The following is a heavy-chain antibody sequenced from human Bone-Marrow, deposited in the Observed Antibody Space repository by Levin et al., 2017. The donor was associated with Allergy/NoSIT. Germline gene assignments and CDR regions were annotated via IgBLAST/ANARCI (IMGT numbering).Heavy chain of an antibody. D-gene: IGHD2-15*01. CDR1: GGSFSGYY. CDR3: ARGAGYCSGGSCYGFRGRFDP. J-gene: IGHJ5*02. Sequence: SETLSLTCAVYGGSFSGYYWSWIRQPPGKGLEWIGEINHSGSTNYNPSLKSRVTISVDTSKNQFSLKLSSVTAADTAVYYCARGAGYCSGGSCYGFRGRFDPWGQGTLVTVSS. CDR2: INHSGST. V-gene: IGHV4-34*01.